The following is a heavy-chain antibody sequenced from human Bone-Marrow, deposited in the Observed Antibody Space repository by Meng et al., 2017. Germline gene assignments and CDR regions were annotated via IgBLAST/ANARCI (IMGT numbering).Heavy chain of an antibody. V-gene: IGHV3-33*08. D-gene: IGHD6-19*01. Sequence: GESLKISCAASGFTFGAYWMTWVRQAPGKGLEWVAVIWYDGSNKYYADSVKGRFTISRDNSKNTLYLQMNSLRAEDTAVYYCARGSVAGRRWYYYGMDVWGQGTTVTVSS. J-gene: IGHJ6*02. CDR3: ARGSVAGRRWYYYGMDV. CDR1: GFTFGAYW. CDR2: IWYDGSNK.